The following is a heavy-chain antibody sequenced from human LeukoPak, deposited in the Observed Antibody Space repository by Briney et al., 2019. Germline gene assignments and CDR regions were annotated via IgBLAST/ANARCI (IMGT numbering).Heavy chain of an antibody. Sequence: PGGSLRLSCAASGFTFSSYAMHWVRQAPGKGLEWVAVISYDGSNKYYADYVKGRFTISRDNSKNSLYLQMNSLRAEDTAVYYCARVRGGVFDYWGQGTLVTVSS. CDR3: ARVRGGVFDY. D-gene: IGHD3-10*01. V-gene: IGHV3-30-3*01. CDR2: ISYDGSNK. CDR1: GFTFSSYA. J-gene: IGHJ4*02.